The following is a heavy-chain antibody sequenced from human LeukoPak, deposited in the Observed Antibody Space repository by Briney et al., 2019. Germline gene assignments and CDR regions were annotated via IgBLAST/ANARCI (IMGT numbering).Heavy chain of an antibody. Sequence: GGSLRLSCAASGFTFSDAWVSWVRQAPGKGLEWVGRIKSKTHGGTTQYAAPMKGRFTISRDDSKTTVYLQMNSLKSEDAAMYYCTTERPYFDNWGQGTLVTVSS. CDR3: TTERPYFDN. CDR1: GFTFSDAW. V-gene: IGHV3-15*01. J-gene: IGHJ4*02. CDR2: IKSKTHGGTT.